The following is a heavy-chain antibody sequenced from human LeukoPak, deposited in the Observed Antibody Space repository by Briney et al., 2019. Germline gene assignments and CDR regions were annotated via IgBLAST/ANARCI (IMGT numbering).Heavy chain of an antibody. Sequence: SETLSLTCAVYGGSFSGYYWSWIRQPPGKGLEWIGEINHSGSTNYNPSLKSRVTISVDTSKNQFSLKLSSVTAADTAVYYCAKGEYGDYGGDFDYWGQGTLVTVSS. CDR3: AKGEYGDYGGDFDY. CDR1: GGSFSGYY. CDR2: INHSGST. V-gene: IGHV4-34*01. D-gene: IGHD4-17*01. J-gene: IGHJ4*02.